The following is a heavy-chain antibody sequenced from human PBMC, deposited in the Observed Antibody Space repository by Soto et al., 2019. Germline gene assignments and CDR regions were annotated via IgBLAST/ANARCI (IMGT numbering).Heavy chain of an antibody. Sequence: RLSCAASVFTFSSYGMHWVRQAPGKGLEWVAGIGFDGSDKYYADSVKGRFTMSRDNSKNTLYLQMNSLRAEDTAVYYCAGDYPYGMYVWGQGTTVTVSS. CDR1: VFTFSSYG. CDR3: AGDYPYGMYV. CDR2: IGFDGSDK. J-gene: IGHJ6*02. V-gene: IGHV3-33*01.